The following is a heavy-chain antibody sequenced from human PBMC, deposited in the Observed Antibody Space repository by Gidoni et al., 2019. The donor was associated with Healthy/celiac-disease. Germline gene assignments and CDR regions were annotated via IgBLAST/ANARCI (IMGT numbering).Heavy chain of an antibody. J-gene: IGHJ3*02. V-gene: IGHV4-34*01. Sequence: QVQLQQWGAGLLKPSETLSLTCAVYGGSFSGYYWSWIRQPPGKGLEWIGEINHSGSTNYNPSLKNRVTISVDTSKNQFSLKLSAVTAADTAVYYCARGPLGYCTGGVCRGAFDIWGQGTMVTVSS. CDR1: GGSFSGYY. D-gene: IGHD2-8*02. CDR2: INHSGST. CDR3: ARGPLGYCTGGVCRGAFDI.